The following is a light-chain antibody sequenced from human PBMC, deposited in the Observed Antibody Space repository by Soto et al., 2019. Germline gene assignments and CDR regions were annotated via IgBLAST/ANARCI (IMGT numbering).Light chain of an antibody. CDR3: QQCGISPLT. J-gene: IGKJ4*01. Sequence: EVVLTQSPGXXXXSXGXGXTLSSGASLSVGSSYLAWYQQKPGQAPRLLIYGTSSRATGIPDRFSGSGSGTDFTLTISRLDPEDFAVYYCQQCGISPLTFGGRTKVDI. CDR2: GTS. CDR1: LSVGSSY. V-gene: IGKV3-20*01.